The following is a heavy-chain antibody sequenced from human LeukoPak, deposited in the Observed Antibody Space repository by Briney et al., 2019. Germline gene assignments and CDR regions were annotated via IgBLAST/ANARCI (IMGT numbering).Heavy chain of an antibody. Sequence: SETLSLTCTVSGGSISSYYWSWIRQPPGKGLEWIGYIHYSGSTHYNPSLKSRVTISVDTSKNQVSLKLRSVTAADTAVYYCARVRAAAIPYYFDYWGQGTLVTVSS. V-gene: IGHV4-59*12. D-gene: IGHD6-13*01. CDR1: GGSISSYY. J-gene: IGHJ4*02. CDR2: IHYSGST. CDR3: ARVRAAAIPYYFDY.